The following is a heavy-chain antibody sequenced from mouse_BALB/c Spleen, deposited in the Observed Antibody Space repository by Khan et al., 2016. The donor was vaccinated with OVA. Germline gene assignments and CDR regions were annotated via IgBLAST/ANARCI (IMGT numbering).Heavy chain of an antibody. CDR3: ARNPFAY. CDR2: IDPYDSET. CDR1: GYTFNSYW. V-gene: IGHV1-52*01. Sequence: VQLQQSGAELVRPGASVKLSCEASGYTFNSYWMNWVKQSPEQGLEWIGRIDPYDSETHYNQNFKDKAILTVDKSSSTAYMQLSSLTSEDSAVYFCARNPFAYWGQGTLVTVSA. J-gene: IGHJ3*01.